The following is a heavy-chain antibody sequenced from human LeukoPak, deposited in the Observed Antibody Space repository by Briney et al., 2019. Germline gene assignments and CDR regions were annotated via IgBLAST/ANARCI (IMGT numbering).Heavy chain of an antibody. D-gene: IGHD6-13*01. CDR3: ARPQRIAAAGTIDY. CDR1: RFTFSSYW. Sequence: GGSLRPSCAASRFTFSSYWMHWVRQAPGKGLVWVSRINSDGSSTSYADSVKGRFTISRDNAKNTLYLQMNSLRAEDTAVYYCARPQRIAAAGTIDYWGQGTLVTVSS. V-gene: IGHV3-74*01. CDR2: INSDGSST. J-gene: IGHJ4*02.